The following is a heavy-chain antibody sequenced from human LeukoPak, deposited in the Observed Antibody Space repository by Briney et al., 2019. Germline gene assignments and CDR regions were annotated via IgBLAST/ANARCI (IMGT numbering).Heavy chain of an antibody. CDR3: ASDTAMVNSNFDY. J-gene: IGHJ4*02. V-gene: IGHV3-23*01. Sequence: GGSLRLSCAASGFTFSSYAMSWVRQAPGKGLEWVPAISGSGGSTYYADSVKGRFTISRDNAKNSLYLQMNSLRDEDTAVYYCASDTAMVNSNFDYWGQGTLVTVSS. CDR1: GFTFSSYA. CDR2: ISGSGGST. D-gene: IGHD5-18*01.